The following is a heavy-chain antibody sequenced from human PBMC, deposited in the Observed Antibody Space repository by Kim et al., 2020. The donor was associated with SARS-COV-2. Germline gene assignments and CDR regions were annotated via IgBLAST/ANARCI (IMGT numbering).Heavy chain of an antibody. CDR1: GYTFTSYA. Sequence: ASVKVSCKASGYTFTSYAMHWVRQAPGQRLEWMGWINAGNGNTKYSQKFQGRVTITRDTSASTAYMELSSLRSEDTAVYYCARAAIGYYYDSSGYPLYFDYWGQGTLVTVSS. V-gene: IGHV1-3*01. J-gene: IGHJ4*02. CDR3: ARAAIGYYYDSSGYPLYFDY. D-gene: IGHD3-22*01. CDR2: INAGNGNT.